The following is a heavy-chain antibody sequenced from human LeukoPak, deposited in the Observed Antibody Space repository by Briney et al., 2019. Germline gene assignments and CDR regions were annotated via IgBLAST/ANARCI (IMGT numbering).Heavy chain of an antibody. J-gene: IGHJ4*02. Sequence: GGSLRLSCAASGFTFSSYEMNWVRQAPGKGLEWVSYISSSGSTIYYADSMKGRFTISRDNAKNSLYLQMNSLRAEDTAVYYCARDRRHRGYHYYFDSWGQGTLVTVSS. CDR2: ISSSGSTI. D-gene: IGHD2-2*01. CDR3: ARDRRHRGYHYYFDS. CDR1: GFTFSSYE. V-gene: IGHV3-48*03.